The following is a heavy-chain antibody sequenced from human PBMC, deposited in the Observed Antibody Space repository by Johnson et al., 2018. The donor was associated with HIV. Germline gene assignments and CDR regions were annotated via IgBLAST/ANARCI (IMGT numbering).Heavy chain of an antibody. CDR2: IKSKTDGGTT. D-gene: IGHD5-18*01. CDR3: TTDPTTGIQVWSLGAFDI. CDR1: GFTFSNAW. Sequence: VQLVESGGGLVKPGGSLRLSCEASGFTFSNAWMSWVRQAPGKGLEWVGRIKSKTDGGTTDYAASVKGRFTISRDDSKNTLYLQRNSLKTEDTAVYYCTTDPTTGIQVWSLGAFDIWGQGTMVTVSS. J-gene: IGHJ3*02. V-gene: IGHV3-15*01.